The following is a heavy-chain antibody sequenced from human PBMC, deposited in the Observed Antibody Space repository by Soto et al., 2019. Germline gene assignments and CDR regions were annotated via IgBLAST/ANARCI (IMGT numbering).Heavy chain of an antibody. CDR1: GFTFSSYS. D-gene: IGHD4-17*01. V-gene: IGHV3-48*01. CDR3: ARDYYGDYIFDY. Sequence: PGGSLRLSCAASGFTFSSYSMNWVRQAPGKGLEWVSHISSSSSTIHYADSVKGRFTISRDNAKNSLYLQMNSLRAEDTAVYYCARDYYGDYIFDYWGQGTPVTVSS. J-gene: IGHJ4*02. CDR2: ISSSSSTI.